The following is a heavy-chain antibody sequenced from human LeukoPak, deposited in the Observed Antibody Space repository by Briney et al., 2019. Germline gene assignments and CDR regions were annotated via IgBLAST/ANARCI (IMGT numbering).Heavy chain of an antibody. V-gene: IGHV4-59*01. J-gene: IGHJ5*02. D-gene: IGHD6-13*01. Sequence: SETLSLTCTVSGGSISSYYWSWIRQPPGKGLEWIGYIYYSGSTNYNPSLKSRVTISVDTSKNQFSLKLSSVTAADTAVYYCARVRYSSSWYQFDPWGQGTVVTVSS. CDR1: GGSISSYY. CDR2: IYYSGST. CDR3: ARVRYSSSWYQFDP.